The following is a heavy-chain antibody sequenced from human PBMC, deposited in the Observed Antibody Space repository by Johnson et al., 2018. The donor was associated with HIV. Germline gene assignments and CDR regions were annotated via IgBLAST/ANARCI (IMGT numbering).Heavy chain of an antibody. CDR1: GFTFSSYG. Sequence: QAQLVESGGGVVQPGRSLRLSCAASGFTFSSYGMHWVRQAPGKGLEWVAVISYDGSNKYYVDSVKGRFTISRYNAKNSLYLQMNSLRAEDTAVYYCAREGGSIAAAGKDAFDIWGQGTMVTVSS. V-gene: IGHV3-30*03. CDR2: ISYDGSNK. J-gene: IGHJ3*02. CDR3: AREGGSIAAAGKDAFDI. D-gene: IGHD6-13*01.